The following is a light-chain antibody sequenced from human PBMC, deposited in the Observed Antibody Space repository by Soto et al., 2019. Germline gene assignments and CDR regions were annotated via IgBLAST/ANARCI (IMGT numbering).Light chain of an antibody. CDR2: CAS. V-gene: IGKV3-20*01. Sequence: EIVVTQCARTISLCTVRTSTLSSSDSQSVSNTYLDWYKEKPAHGPRLLIYCASTRATGITDRFSGSGSGTALTLTIRRLEAEDFAVYHWQQYGSSGTFGQGTKVDI. CDR1: QSVSNTY. J-gene: IGKJ1*01. CDR3: QQYGSSGT.